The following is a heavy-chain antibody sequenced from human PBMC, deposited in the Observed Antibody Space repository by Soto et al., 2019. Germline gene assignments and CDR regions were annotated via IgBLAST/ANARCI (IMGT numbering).Heavy chain of an antibody. D-gene: IGHD3-10*01. CDR2: FNPSGDAT. V-gene: IGHV1-46*01. CDR3: ARRGMSKIGFDT. Sequence: ASVKVSCKASGYIFSNYYMHWGRQAPGQGLEWMGVFNPSGDATHYAQSFQGRVSVTRDTSTSTVYMELSTLTSEDTAVYYCARRGMSKIGFDTWGQGTMVTVSS. J-gene: IGHJ3*02. CDR1: GYIFSNYY.